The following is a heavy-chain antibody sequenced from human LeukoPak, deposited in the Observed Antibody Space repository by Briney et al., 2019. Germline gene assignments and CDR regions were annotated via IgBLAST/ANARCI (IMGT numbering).Heavy chain of an antibody. CDR3: ARGLVGEGEFDP. CDR2: ISSSSSYT. J-gene: IGHJ5*02. CDR1: GFTFSDYY. V-gene: IGHV3-11*06. Sequence: PGGSLRLSCAASGFTFSDYYMSWIRQAPGKGLEWVSYISSSSSYTNYADSVKGRFTISRDNAKNSLYLQMNSLGAEDTAVYYCARGLVGEGEFDPWGQGTLVTVSS. D-gene: IGHD1-26*01.